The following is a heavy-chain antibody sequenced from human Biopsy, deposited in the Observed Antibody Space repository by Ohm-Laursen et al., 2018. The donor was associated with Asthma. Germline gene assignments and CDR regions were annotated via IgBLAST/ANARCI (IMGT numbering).Heavy chain of an antibody. Sequence: ASVKVSCKVSGDTLTERSIHWVRQAPGKGLEWMGGFDIEDGEASYAQKFKGRVTLTEDPSTDTVYMEVSSLRSDDTAVYYCATDLWNRQKDYDYWGQGTLVTVSS. CDR1: GDTLTERS. CDR2: FDIEDGEA. D-gene: IGHD1-1*01. CDR3: ATDLWNRQKDYDY. V-gene: IGHV1-24*01. J-gene: IGHJ4*02.